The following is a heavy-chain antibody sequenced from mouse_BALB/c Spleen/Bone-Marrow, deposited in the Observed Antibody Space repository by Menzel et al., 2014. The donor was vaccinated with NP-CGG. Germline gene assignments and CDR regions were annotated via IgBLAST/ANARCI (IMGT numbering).Heavy chain of an antibody. D-gene: IGHD1-2*01. CDR2: ISNGGGST. CDR3: ARRSAATYYFDY. J-gene: IGHJ2*01. Sequence: EVKLMESGGGLVQPGGSPKLSCAASGFTFSSYTMSWVRQTPEKRLEWVAYISNGGGSTYYPDTVKGRFTISRDNAKNTLYLQMSSLKSEDTAMYYCARRSAATYYFDYWGQGTTLTVSS. V-gene: IGHV5-12-2*01. CDR1: GFTFSSYT.